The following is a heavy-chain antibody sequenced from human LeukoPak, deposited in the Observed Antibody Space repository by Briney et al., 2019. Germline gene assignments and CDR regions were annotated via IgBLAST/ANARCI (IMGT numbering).Heavy chain of an antibody. CDR3: ARAPPYYYYGMDV. V-gene: IGHV4-30-2*01. CDR1: GGSIRSGGYS. Sequence: PSQTLSLTCAVSGGSIRSGGYSWSWIRQPPGKGLEWIGYIYHSGSTYYNPSLKSRVTISVDRSKNQFSLKLSSVTAADTAVYYCARAPPYYYYGMDVWGQGTTVTVSS. CDR2: IYHSGST. J-gene: IGHJ6*02.